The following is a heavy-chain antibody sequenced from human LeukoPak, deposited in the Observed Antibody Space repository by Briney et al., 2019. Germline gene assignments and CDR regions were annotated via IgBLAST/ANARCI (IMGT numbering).Heavy chain of an antibody. J-gene: IGHJ3*02. V-gene: IGHV3-21*01. CDR2: ISSSSSYI. CDR3: AREIWSFLQGSPTRDAFDI. CDR1: GFTLSSYS. D-gene: IGHD1-26*01. Sequence: GGFLRLSCAASGFTLSSYSMNWVRQAPGKGLEWVSSISSSSSYIYYADSVKGRFTISRDNAKNSLYLQMNSLRAEDTAVYYCAREIWSFLQGSPTRDAFDIWGQGTMVTVSS.